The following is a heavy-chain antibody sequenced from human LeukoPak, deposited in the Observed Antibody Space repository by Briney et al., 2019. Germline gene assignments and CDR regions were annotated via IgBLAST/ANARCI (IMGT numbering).Heavy chain of an antibody. Sequence: ASVKVSCKASGYTFTSYDINWVRQATGQGLEWMGWMNPNSGTTGYAQKFQGRVTMTRNTSISTAYMELSSLRSEDTAVYYCARLVAATTDRIDYWGQGTLVTVSS. D-gene: IGHD2-15*01. CDR3: ARLVAATTDRIDY. V-gene: IGHV1-8*01. CDR2: MNPNSGTT. J-gene: IGHJ4*02. CDR1: GYTFTSYD.